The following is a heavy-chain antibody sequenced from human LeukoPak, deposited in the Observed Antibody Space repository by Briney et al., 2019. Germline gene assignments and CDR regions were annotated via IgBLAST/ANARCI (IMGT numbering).Heavy chain of an antibody. CDR3: ARGQGRWSSSSLWLEGRHEGEYYFDY. J-gene: IGHJ4*02. CDR2: IYYSGST. CDR1: GGSISSGDYS. Sequence: PSRTLSLTCTVSGGSISSGDYSWSWIRQPPGKGLEWIGYIYYSGSTYYNPSLKSRVTISVDTSKNQFSLKLSSVTAADTAVYYCARGQGRWSSSSLWLEGRHEGEYYFDYWGQGTLVTVSS. V-gene: IGHV4-30-4*01. D-gene: IGHD6-6*01.